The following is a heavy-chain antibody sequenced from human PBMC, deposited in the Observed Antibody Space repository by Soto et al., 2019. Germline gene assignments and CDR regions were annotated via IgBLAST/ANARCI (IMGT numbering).Heavy chain of an antibody. CDR2: IYYSGTT. CDR3: ASPKIAFYNWFDP. D-gene: IGHD3-3*02. Sequence: SETLCVTCTVAGGYISGYYWSWIRKPPGKGLEWIGYIYYSGTTNYNPSLKSRVTISVDTSKNQFSLKLSSVTAADTAVYYCASPKIAFYNWFDPWGQGTLVTVSS. J-gene: IGHJ5*02. CDR1: GGYISGYY. V-gene: IGHV4-59*08.